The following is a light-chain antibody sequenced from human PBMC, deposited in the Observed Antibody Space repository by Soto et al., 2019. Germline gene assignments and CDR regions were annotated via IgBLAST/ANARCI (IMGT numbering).Light chain of an antibody. CDR1: QGISTY. J-gene: IGKJ5*01. V-gene: IGKV1-9*01. CDR2: TAS. Sequence: SPSSLSASVGDRVTITCRASQGISTYLAWYQQKPGRAPKLLIYTASTLQSGVPSRFSGRGSGTDFTLTISSLQPEDFATYYCQQLNSDPPITFGQGTRLEIK. CDR3: QQLNSDPPIT.